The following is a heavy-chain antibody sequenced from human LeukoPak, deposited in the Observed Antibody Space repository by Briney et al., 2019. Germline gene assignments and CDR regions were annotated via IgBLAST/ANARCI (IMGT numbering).Heavy chain of an antibody. CDR2: ISYDGSNK. Sequence: GGSLRLSCAASGFTFSSYAMHWVRQAPGKGLEWVAVISYDGSNKYYADSVKGRFTISRDNSKNTLFLQMNSLRVEDTAVYYCARERGPDSNGYNNAFDIWGQGTRVTVSS. CDR1: GFTFSSYA. J-gene: IGHJ3*02. V-gene: IGHV3-30*14. CDR3: ARERGPDSNGYNNAFDI. D-gene: IGHD3-22*01.